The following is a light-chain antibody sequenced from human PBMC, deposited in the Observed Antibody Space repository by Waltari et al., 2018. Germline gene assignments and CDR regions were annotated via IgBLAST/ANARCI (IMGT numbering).Light chain of an antibody. V-gene: IGLV2-14*03. J-gene: IGLJ2*01. Sequence: QSALTQPASVVGPPGQSIPISCTGTSGHVDSYTYVHWYKQHPGKAPKLMIYDVSNRPSGVSDRFSGSKSGNTASLTISGLQAEDEADYYCSSYTSSSTLAFGGGTKLTVL. CDR2: DVS. CDR1: SGHVDSYTY. CDR3: SSYTSSSTLA.